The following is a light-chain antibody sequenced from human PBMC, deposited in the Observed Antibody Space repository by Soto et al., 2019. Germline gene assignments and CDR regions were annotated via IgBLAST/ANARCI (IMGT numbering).Light chain of an antibody. CDR1: QSMSSY. Sequence: IVVSMSAATLSLSTGERATLSCRASQSMSSYLAWYQQTPGQAPRLLIYDAFNRATGIPARFSGSGSGTDFTLTIGRLEPEDFAVYYCQQYGSSPIPFGQGTRLEIK. V-gene: IGKV3-11*01. CDR2: DAF. CDR3: QQYGSSPIP. J-gene: IGKJ5*01.